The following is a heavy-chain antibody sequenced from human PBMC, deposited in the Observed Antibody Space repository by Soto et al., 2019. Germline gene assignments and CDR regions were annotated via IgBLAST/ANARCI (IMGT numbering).Heavy chain of an antibody. CDR2: IFYSGST. CDR1: GGSVSNYY. V-gene: IGHV4-59*02. Sequence: PETLPHRYTVPGGSVSNYYCSWIRQRPGRGLEWIGHIFYSGSTNYNPALKSRVTISVDTSKSQFSLKLSSVTAADTAVYYCAKDSGYNYGYFRWFDPWGQGTLVTVS. CDR3: AKDSGYNYGYFRWFDP. D-gene: IGHD5-18*01. J-gene: IGHJ5*02.